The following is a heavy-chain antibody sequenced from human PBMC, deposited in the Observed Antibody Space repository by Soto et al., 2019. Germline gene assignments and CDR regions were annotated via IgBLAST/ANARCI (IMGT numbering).Heavy chain of an antibody. V-gene: IGHV1-69*05. Sequence: SVKVSCKASGGTFSTFGISWVRQAPGQGLEWMGGIIPFFGTARYSQKFEDRITITTDESTNTVYMDLRSLTSEDTAIYYCSKSAPMDAGDKYYYDFWGQGALVTVSS. CDR3: SKSAPMDAGDKYYYDF. D-gene: IGHD2-2*01. J-gene: IGHJ4*02. CDR1: GGTFSTFG. CDR2: IIPFFGTA.